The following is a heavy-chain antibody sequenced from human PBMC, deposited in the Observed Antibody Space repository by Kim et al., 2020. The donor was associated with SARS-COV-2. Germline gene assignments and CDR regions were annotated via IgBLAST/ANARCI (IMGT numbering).Heavy chain of an antibody. CDR3: ARLTGDWNYVLNWFDP. J-gene: IGHJ5*02. V-gene: IGHV3-7*01. D-gene: IGHD1-7*01. Sequence: GGSLRLSCAASGFTFSSYWMSWVRQAPGKGLEWVANIKQDGSEKYYVDSVKGRFTISRDNAKNSLYLQMNSLRAEDTAVYYCARLTGDWNYVLNWFDPWGQGTLVTVSS. CDR1: GFTFSSYW. CDR2: IKQDGSEK.